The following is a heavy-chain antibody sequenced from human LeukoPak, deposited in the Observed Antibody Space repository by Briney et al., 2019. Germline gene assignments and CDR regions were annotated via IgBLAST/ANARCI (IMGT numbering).Heavy chain of an antibody. CDR1: GGTFSSYA. Sequence: GSSVKVSCKASGGTFSSYAISWVRQAPGQGLEWMGGIIPIFGTANYAQKFQGRVTITADESTSTAYMELSSLRSEDTAVYCCARNPDYYGSGSYSRWGQGTLVTVSS. CDR3: ARNPDYYGSGSYSR. J-gene: IGHJ4*02. V-gene: IGHV1-69*01. D-gene: IGHD3-10*01. CDR2: IIPIFGTA.